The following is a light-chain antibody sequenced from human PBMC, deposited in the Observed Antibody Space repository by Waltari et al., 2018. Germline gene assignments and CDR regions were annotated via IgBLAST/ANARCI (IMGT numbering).Light chain of an antibody. Sequence: EIVLKQSPATLSLSPGDRATLSCRASQSISSYLAWYQQKPGQAPRLLIYDASTRATGIPPRFSGSGSVTDFTLTISSLEPEDFAIYYCQQRSKSFTFGPGTKVDMK. CDR3: QQRSKSFT. CDR1: QSISSY. CDR2: DAS. V-gene: IGKV3-11*01. J-gene: IGKJ3*01.